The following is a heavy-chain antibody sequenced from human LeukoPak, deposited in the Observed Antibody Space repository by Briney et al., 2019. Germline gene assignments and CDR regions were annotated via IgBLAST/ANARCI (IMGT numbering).Heavy chain of an antibody. J-gene: IGHJ4*02. CDR2: IYYSGST. CDR1: GGSISSSSYY. V-gene: IGHV4-39*01. Sequence: EPSETLSLTCTVSGGSISSSSYYWGWIRQPPGKGLEWIGSIYYSGSTYYNPSLKSRVTISVDTSKNQFSLKLSSVTAADTAVYYCANITILSGTISYWGQGTLVTVSS. D-gene: IGHD3-3*01. CDR3: ANITILSGTISY.